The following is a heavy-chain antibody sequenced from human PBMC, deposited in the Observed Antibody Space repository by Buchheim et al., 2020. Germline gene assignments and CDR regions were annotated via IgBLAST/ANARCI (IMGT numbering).Heavy chain of an antibody. J-gene: IGHJ6*02. CDR1: GGSISSGSYY. V-gene: IGHV4-61*02. CDR2: IYTSGST. D-gene: IGHD3-3*01. Sequence: QVQLQESGPGLVKPSQTLSLTCTVSGGSISSGSYYWSWIRQPAGKGLEWIGRIYTSGSTNYNPSLKSRVTISVDTSKNQFSLKLSSVTAADTAVYYCAMERITIFRGGMDVWGQGTT. CDR3: AMERITIFRGGMDV.